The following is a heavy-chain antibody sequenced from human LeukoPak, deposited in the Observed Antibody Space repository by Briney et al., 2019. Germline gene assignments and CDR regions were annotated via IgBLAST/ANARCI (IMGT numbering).Heavy chain of an antibody. CDR1: GFTFSSYE. Sequence: GRSLRLSCAAPGFTFSSYEMNWVRQAPGKGLEWVSYISSSGSTIYYADSVKGRFTISRDNAKNSLYLQMNSLRAEDTAVYYCARAGQYGEDAFDIWGQGTMVTVSS. J-gene: IGHJ3*02. CDR3: ARAGQYGEDAFDI. D-gene: IGHD4-17*01. CDR2: ISSSGSTI. V-gene: IGHV3-48*03.